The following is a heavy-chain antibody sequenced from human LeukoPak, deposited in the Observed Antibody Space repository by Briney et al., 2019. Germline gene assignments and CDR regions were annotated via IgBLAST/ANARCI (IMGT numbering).Heavy chain of an antibody. D-gene: IGHD2-15*01. CDR2: INHSGST. J-gene: IGHJ4*02. V-gene: IGHV4-34*01. Sequence: TLSLTCAVYGGSFSGYYWSWIRQPPGKGLEWIGEINHSGSTNYNPSLKSRVTISVDTSKNQFSLKLSSVTAADTAVYYCARGTWGCSGGSCYLPGLFDYWGQGTLVTVSS. CDR3: ARGTWGCSGGSCYLPGLFDY. CDR1: GGSFSGYY.